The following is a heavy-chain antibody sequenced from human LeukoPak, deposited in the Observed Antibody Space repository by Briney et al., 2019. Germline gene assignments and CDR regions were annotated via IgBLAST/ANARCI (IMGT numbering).Heavy chain of an antibody. J-gene: IGHJ3*02. Sequence: ASVKVSCKASGYTFTSYYMHWVRQAPGQGLEWMGIINPSGGSTSYAQKFQGRVTMTRDTSTSTVYMELSSLRSEDTAVYYCARGAVPAAKTINPFEDAFDIWGQGTMVTVSS. CDR1: GYTFTSYY. V-gene: IGHV1-46*01. CDR2: INPSGGST. D-gene: IGHD2-2*01. CDR3: ARGAVPAAKTINPFEDAFDI.